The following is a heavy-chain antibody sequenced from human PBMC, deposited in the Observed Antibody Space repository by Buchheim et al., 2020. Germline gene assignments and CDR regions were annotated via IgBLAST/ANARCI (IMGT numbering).Heavy chain of an antibody. V-gene: IGHV3-23*01. J-gene: IGHJ6*02. CDR2: ISGSGGST. Sequence: EVQLLESGGGLVQPGGSLRLSCAASGFTFSSYAMSWVRQAPGKGLEWVSAISGSGGSTYYADSVKGRFTISRDNSKNTLYLQMNSLRAEDTAVYYCAKEDIVVVVAATLPGVDYYGMDVWGQGTT. CDR3: AKEDIVVVVAATLPGVDYYGMDV. D-gene: IGHD2-15*01. CDR1: GFTFSSYA.